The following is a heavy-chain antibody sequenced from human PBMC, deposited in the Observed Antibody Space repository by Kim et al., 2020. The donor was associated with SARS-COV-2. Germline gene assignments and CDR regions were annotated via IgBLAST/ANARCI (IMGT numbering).Heavy chain of an antibody. V-gene: IGHV3-43*01. Sequence: DSVKGRFTISRDNSKNSLYLQMNSLRTEDTALYYCAKDMVYGAYYYGMDVWGQGTTVTVSS. J-gene: IGHJ6*02. CDR3: AKDMVYGAYYYGMDV. D-gene: IGHD2-8*01.